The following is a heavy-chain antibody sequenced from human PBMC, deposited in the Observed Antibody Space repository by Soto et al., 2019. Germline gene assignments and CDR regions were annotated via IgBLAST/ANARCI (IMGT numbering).Heavy chain of an antibody. J-gene: IGHJ4*02. CDR1: GFTFDGYA. D-gene: IGHD3-10*01. CDR3: AKAREVTLVRVPSSY. V-gene: IGHV3-23*01. CDR2: IGGSGDGT. Sequence: LRLSCAASGFTFDGYAMSWVRQAPGKGLQWVSTIGGSGDGTYYADSVKGRFTISRDNSKNTLYLQMNSLRAEDTAVYYCAKAREVTLVRVPSSYWGQGTLVTVSS.